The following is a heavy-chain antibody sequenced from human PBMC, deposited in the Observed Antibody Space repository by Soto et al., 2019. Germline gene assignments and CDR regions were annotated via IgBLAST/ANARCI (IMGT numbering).Heavy chain of an antibody. Sequence: PGGSLRLSCTASGFTFYNTWMSWVRQAPGKGLEWVGRVKSKTDGGATDYTAPVKGRFTISRDDSQNTLCLQMNSLQTDDTAVYYCTTDRRSGYDPQFDFWGQGTLVTVSS. CDR3: TTDRRSGYDPQFDF. CDR2: VKSKTDGGAT. V-gene: IGHV3-15*01. J-gene: IGHJ4*02. D-gene: IGHD5-12*01. CDR1: GFTFYNTW.